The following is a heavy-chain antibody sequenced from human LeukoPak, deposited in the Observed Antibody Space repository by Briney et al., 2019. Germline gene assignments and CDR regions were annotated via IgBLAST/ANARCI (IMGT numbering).Heavy chain of an antibody. CDR2: ISSSSSYI. CDR3: AREVMVVAATTFWFFDL. D-gene: IGHD2-15*01. Sequence: GGSLRLSCAASGFTFSSYAMSWVRQAPGKGLEWVSSISSSSSYIYYADSVKGRFTISRDNAKNSLYLQMNSLRVEDTAVYYCAREVMVVAATTFWFFDLWGRGTLVTVSS. J-gene: IGHJ2*01. CDR1: GFTFSSYA. V-gene: IGHV3-21*01.